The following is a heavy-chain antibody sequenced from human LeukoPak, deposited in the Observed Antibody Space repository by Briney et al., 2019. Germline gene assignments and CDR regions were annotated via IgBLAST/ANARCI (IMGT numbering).Heavy chain of an antibody. CDR3: ARANRYGSGSYYGLLFDY. CDR2: IYSGGST. J-gene: IGHJ4*02. CDR1: GFTVSSNY. V-gene: IGHV3-53*01. Sequence: GGSLRLSCAASGFTVSSNYMSWVRQAPGKGLEWVSVIYSGGSTYYADSVKGRFTISRDNSKNTLYLQMNSQRAEDTAVYYCARANRYGSGSYYGLLFDYWGQGTLVTVSS. D-gene: IGHD3-10*01.